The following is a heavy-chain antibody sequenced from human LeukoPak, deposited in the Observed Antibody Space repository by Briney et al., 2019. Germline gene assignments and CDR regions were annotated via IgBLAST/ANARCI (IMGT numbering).Heavy chain of an antibody. CDR2: IDWDDDK. V-gene: IGHV2-70*11. Sequence: SGPTLVNPTQTLTLTCTFSGFSLSTSGMXXXXXRQPPGKXXEWLARIDWDDDKYYGTSLKTRLTISKDTSKNQVVLTMTNMDPVDTATYYCAREERYSYGYYFDYWGQGTLVTVSS. CDR1: GFSLSTSGMX. CDR3: AREERYSYGYYFDY. D-gene: IGHD5-18*01. J-gene: IGHJ4*02.